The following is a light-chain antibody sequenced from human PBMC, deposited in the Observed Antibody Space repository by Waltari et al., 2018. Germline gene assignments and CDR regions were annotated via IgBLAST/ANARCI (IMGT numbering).Light chain of an antibody. J-gene: IGKJ1*01. CDR3: QHYVRLPAT. V-gene: IGKV3-20*01. CDR2: GAS. Sequence: EIVLTHSPGPLSLSQGERATLSSRARQSVSRTLAWYQQKPGQAPKLLIYGASIRATGIPDRFTGSGSGTDFSLTISSLEPEDFAIYFCQHYVRLPATFGQGTKVEIK. CDR1: QSVSRT.